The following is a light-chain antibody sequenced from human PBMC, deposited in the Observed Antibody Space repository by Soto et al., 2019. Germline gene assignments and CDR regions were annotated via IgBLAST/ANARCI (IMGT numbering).Light chain of an antibody. CDR2: LGS. Sequence: DIVMTQSPLSLPVTPGEPASISCRSSQSLLYSNGYSYLDWYLQKPGQSAQLLIYLGSNRASGVPERFSGSGSATDFTLKISRVEAEDVGVYYCMQALQTPLTFGQGTRLEIK. J-gene: IGKJ5*01. V-gene: IGKV2-28*01. CDR1: QSLLYSNGYSY. CDR3: MQALQTPLT.